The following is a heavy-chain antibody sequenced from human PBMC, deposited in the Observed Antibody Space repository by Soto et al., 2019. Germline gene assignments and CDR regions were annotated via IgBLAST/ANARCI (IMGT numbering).Heavy chain of an antibody. D-gene: IGHD2-15*01. V-gene: IGHV1-69*02. CDR3: ASYCSGGSCYSGGYFQH. Sequence: QVQLVQSGAEVKKPGSSVKVSCKASGGTFSSYTISWVRQAPGQGLEWMGRIIPILGIANYAQKFQGRVTITADKPTSTAYMELSSLRSEDTAVYYCASYCSGGSCYSGGYFQHWGQGTLVTVSS. J-gene: IGHJ1*01. CDR1: GGTFSSYT. CDR2: IIPILGIA.